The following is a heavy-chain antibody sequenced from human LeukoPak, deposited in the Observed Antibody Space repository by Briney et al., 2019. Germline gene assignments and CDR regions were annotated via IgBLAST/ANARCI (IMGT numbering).Heavy chain of an antibody. CDR3: ARDGYYGSGSYYNVIS. V-gene: IGHV3-21*01. D-gene: IGHD3-10*01. J-gene: IGHJ6*02. CDR2: ISSSSSYI. Sequence: GGSLRLSCAASGFTFSSYSMNWVRQAPGKELEWVSSISSSSSYIYYADSVKGRFTISRDNAKNSLYLQMNSLRAEDTAVYYCARDGYYGSGSYYNVISWGQGTTVTVSS. CDR1: GFTFSSYS.